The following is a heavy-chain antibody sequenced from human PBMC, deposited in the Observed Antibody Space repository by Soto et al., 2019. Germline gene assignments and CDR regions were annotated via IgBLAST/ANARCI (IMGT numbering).Heavy chain of an antibody. CDR1: GFTFTSSA. CDR3: AAAAAVAGPYTWFDP. D-gene: IGHD6-19*01. V-gene: IGHV1-58*01. J-gene: IGHJ5*02. Sequence: SVKVSCKASGFTFTSSAVQWVRQARGQRLEWIGWIVVASGNTNYAQKFQERVTITRDMSTNTAYMEMSSLRSEDTAVYYCAAAAAVAGPYTWFDPWGQGTLVTVSS. CDR2: IVVASGNT.